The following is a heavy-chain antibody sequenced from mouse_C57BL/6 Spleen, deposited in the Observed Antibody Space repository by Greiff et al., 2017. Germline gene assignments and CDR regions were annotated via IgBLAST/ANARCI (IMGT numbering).Heavy chain of an antibody. J-gene: IGHJ4*01. D-gene: IGHD1-1*02. V-gene: IGHV1-69*01. Sequence: QVQLQQPGAELVMPGASVKLSCKASGYTFTSHWMHWVKQRPGQGLEWIGEIDPSDSYTNYNQKFKGKTTLTVDQSSSTAYMQLSSLTSEDSAVYYCARRRHYDYYAMDYWGQGTSVTVSS. CDR3: ARRRHYDYYAMDY. CDR2: IDPSDSYT. CDR1: GYTFTSHW.